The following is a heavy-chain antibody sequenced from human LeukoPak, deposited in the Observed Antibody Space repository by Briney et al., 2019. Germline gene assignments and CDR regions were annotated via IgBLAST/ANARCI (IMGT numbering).Heavy chain of an antibody. CDR3: ARSPAEYSSSYFDY. CDR2: IIPIFGTA. Sequence: SVTVSCKASGGTFSSYAISWVRQAPGQGLEWMGGIIPIFGTANYAQKFQGRVTITTDESTSTAYMELSSLRSEDTAVYYCARSPAEYSSSYFDYWGQGTLVTVSS. V-gene: IGHV1-69*05. CDR1: GGTFSSYA. J-gene: IGHJ4*02. D-gene: IGHD6-6*01.